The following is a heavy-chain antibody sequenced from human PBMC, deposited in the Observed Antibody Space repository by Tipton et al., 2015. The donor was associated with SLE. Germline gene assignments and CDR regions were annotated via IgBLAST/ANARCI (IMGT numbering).Heavy chain of an antibody. J-gene: IGHJ4*02. CDR2: IHYSGST. Sequence: TLSLTCAVSGGSISNDYWSWIRQSPGEGLECIGYIHYSGSTNYNPSLKSRVTISIDSSKNLFSLKLSSVTAADTAVYHCARFIRPTSESSGYPADWGQGTLVTVSS. D-gene: IGHD3-22*01. V-gene: IGHV4-59*08. CDR3: ARFIRPTSESSGYPAD. CDR1: GGSISNDY.